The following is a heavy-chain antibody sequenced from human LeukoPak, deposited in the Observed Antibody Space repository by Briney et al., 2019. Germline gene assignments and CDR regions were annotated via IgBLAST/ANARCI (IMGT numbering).Heavy chain of an antibody. CDR3: ARDYSGSGTLDY. V-gene: IGHV3-48*02. CDR1: GFTFTTYA. CDR2: ISGRTSTI. D-gene: IGHD3-10*01. Sequence: PGGSLRLSCAASGFTFTTYAMSWVRQAPGKGLEWVSYISGRTSTIYFADSVKGRFTVSRDNAKNSLYLQMNSLRDEDTAVYYCARDYSGSGTLDYWGQGTLVTVSS. J-gene: IGHJ4*02.